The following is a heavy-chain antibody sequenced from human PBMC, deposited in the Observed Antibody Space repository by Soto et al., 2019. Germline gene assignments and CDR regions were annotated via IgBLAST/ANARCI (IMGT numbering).Heavy chain of an antibody. V-gene: IGHV1-18*01. CDR1: GYTFTSYG. J-gene: IGHJ4*02. D-gene: IGHD2-2*01. Sequence: ASVKVSCKASGYTFTSYGISWVRQAPGQGLEWMGWISAYNGNTNYAQEIQGRVTMTTDTSTSTAYMELRSLRSDDTALYYCARGTYCSSTSCYGAPDYWGQGTLVTVSS. CDR2: ISAYNGNT. CDR3: ARGTYCSSTSCYGAPDY.